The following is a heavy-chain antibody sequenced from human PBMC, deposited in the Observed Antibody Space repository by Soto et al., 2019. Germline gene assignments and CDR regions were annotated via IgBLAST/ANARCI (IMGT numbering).Heavy chain of an antibody. Sequence: ASVNASCMASGYTFTSYDINWVRQATGQGLEWMGWMNPNSGNTGYAQKFQGRVTTTRNTSISTAYMELSSLRSEDSVVYYCARGPKYYPFDPWGQGTLVTVSS. CDR2: MNPNSGNT. D-gene: IGHD3-10*01. CDR1: GYTFTSYD. J-gene: IGHJ5*02. V-gene: IGHV1-8*01. CDR3: ARGPKYYPFDP.